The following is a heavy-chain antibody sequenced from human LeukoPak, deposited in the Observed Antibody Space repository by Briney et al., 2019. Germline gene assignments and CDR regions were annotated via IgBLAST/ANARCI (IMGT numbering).Heavy chain of an antibody. J-gene: IGHJ5*02. CDR1: SGSISGYY. CDR2: INHSGST. V-gene: IGHV4-34*01. Sequence: SETLSLTCAVYSGSISGYYWSWIRQPPGKGLEWIGEINHSGSTNYNPSLKSRVTISVDSSKNQFSLKLSSVTAADTAVYYCARGPHWFDPWGQGTLVTVSS. CDR3: ARGPHWFDP.